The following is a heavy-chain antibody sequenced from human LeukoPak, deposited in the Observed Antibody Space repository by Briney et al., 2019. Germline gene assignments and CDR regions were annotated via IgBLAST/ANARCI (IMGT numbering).Heavy chain of an antibody. J-gene: IGHJ4*02. D-gene: IGHD1-26*01. CDR1: GFTFSSYA. V-gene: IGHV3-23*01. CDR3: AVKPSDYSGFDY. Sequence: PGGSLRLSCAASGFTFSSYAMSWVRQAPGKGLEWVSAISGSGGSTYYADSVKGRFTISRDNSKNTLYLQMNSLRAEDTAVYYCAVKPSDYSGFDYWGQGTLVTVSS. CDR2: ISGSGGST.